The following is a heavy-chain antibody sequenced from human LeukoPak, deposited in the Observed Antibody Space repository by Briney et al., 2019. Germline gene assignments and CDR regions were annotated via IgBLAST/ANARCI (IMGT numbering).Heavy chain of an antibody. Sequence: SVKVSCKASGGTFSSYAISWVRQAPGQGLEWMGGIIPIFGTANYAQKFQGRVTITADESTSTAYMELSSLRSEDTAVYYCARAGGYYYDFDYWGQGTLVTVSS. CDR3: ARAGGYYYDFDY. CDR1: GGTFSSYA. V-gene: IGHV1-69*13. J-gene: IGHJ4*02. CDR2: IIPIFGTA. D-gene: IGHD3-22*01.